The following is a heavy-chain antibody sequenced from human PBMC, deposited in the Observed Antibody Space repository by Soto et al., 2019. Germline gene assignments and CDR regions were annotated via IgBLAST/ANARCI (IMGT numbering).Heavy chain of an antibody. CDR3: ANGSLYYDSSGYYFDY. CDR1: AGTFSSYA. V-gene: IGHV1-69*13. Sequence: SVKVSCEASAGTFSSYAISWVRQAPGQGLEWMGVFIPIFGTANYAQKFQGRVKIPADESTSTAYMELTSLRYEDTAVYYCANGSLYYDSSGYYFDYWGQGTLVTVSS. J-gene: IGHJ4*02. D-gene: IGHD3-22*01. CDR2: FIPIFGTA.